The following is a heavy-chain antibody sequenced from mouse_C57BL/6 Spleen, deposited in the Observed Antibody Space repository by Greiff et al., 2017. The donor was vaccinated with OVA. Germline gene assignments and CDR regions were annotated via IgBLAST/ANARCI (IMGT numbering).Heavy chain of an antibody. CDR1: GYTFTDYE. CDR3: TRGYGSSLYYFDY. CDR2: IDPETGGT. J-gene: IGHJ2*01. D-gene: IGHD1-1*01. V-gene: IGHV1-15*01. Sequence: QVQLQQSGAELVRPGASVTLSCKASGYTFTDYEMHWVKQTPVHGLEWIGAIDPETGGTAYNQKFKGKAILTADKSSSTAYMELRSLTSEDSAVYYCTRGYGSSLYYFDYWGQGTTLTVSS.